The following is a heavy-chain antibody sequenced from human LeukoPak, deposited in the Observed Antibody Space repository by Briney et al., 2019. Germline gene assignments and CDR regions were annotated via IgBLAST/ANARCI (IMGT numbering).Heavy chain of an antibody. J-gene: IGHJ6*03. CDR2: IIPIFGTA. CDR3: AKSPLGLQYYYYYMDV. Sequence: ASVKVSCKASGGTFSSYAISWVRQAPGQGLEWMGGIIPIFGTANYAQKFQGRVTITADKSTSTAYMELSSLRSEDTAVYYCAKSPLGLQYYYYYMDVWGKGTTVTVSS. CDR1: GGTFSSYA. D-gene: IGHD3-16*01. V-gene: IGHV1-69*06.